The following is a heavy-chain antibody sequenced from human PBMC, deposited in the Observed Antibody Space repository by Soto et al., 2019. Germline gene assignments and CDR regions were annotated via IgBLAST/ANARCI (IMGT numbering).Heavy chain of an antibody. Sequence: QVQLVESGGGVVQPGRSLRLSCAASGFTFSSYGMHWVRQAPGKGLEWVAVISYDGSNKYYADSVKGRFTISRDNSKNTLYLQMNSLRAEDTAVYYCARGPYYYDSSGKGAFDIWGQGTMVTVSS. CDR1: GFTFSSYG. CDR2: ISYDGSNK. V-gene: IGHV3-30*03. CDR3: ARGPYYYDSSGKGAFDI. J-gene: IGHJ3*02. D-gene: IGHD3-22*01.